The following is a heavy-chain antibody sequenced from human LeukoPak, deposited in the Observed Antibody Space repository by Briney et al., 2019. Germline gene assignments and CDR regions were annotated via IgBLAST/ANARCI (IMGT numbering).Heavy chain of an antibody. D-gene: IGHD2-15*01. V-gene: IGHV3-11*01. J-gene: IGHJ6*03. CDR2: ISGSGSTI. CDR1: GFTFSDYY. CDR3: AKTHGPYCSGGSCLDYYYYMDV. Sequence: PGGSLRLSCAASGFTFSDYYMSWIRQAPGKGLEWVSYISGSGSTIYYADSVKGRFTISRDNAKNSLYLQMNSLRAEDTAVYYCAKTHGPYCSGGSCLDYYYYMDVWGKGTTVTVSS.